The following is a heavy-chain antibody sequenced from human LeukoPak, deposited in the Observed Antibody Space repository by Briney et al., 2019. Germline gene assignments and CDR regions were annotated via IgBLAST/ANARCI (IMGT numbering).Heavy chain of an antibody. D-gene: IGHD6-13*01. J-gene: IGHJ1*01. V-gene: IGHV3-9*01. CDR3: AKALSIKYSSAWYEYFHY. CDR2: ISWNSGDI. CDR1: GFTFDDYA. Sequence: GVSLRLSCAASGFTFDDYAMHWVRQAPGKGLEWVSGISWNSGDIGYADSVKGRFTISRDNAKNSLYLQMNSLRAEDTALYYCAKALSIKYSSAWYEYFHYWGQGTLVTVSS.